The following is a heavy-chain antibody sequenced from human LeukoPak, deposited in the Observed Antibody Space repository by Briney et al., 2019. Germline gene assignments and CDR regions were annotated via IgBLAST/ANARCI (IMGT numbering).Heavy chain of an antibody. CDR1: GFTFSSYS. Sequence: PGGPLRLSCAASGFTFSSYSMNWVRQAPGKGLEWVSSISSSSSSIYYADSVKGRFTISRDNAKNSLYLQMNSLRAEDTAVYYCARGRGMITMLNWFDPWGQGTLVTVSS. J-gene: IGHJ5*02. D-gene: IGHD3-16*01. CDR3: ARGRGMITMLNWFDP. V-gene: IGHV3-21*01. CDR2: ISSSSSSI.